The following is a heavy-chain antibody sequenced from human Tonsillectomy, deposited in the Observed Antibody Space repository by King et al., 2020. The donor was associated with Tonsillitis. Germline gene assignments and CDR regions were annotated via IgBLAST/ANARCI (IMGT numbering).Heavy chain of an antibody. CDR3: ARDRLTYYNFWSGASSGYYYMDV. D-gene: IGHD3-3*01. CDR1: GFTFGDYA. J-gene: IGHJ6*03. Sequence: VQLVESGGGLAQPGRSLRLSCTASGFTFGDYAMSWFRQAPGKGLDWVGFIRSEDYGATTENAASVKDRFIISRDDSKNSAYLQMNSLKTEDTAVYYCARDRLTYYNFWSGASSGYYYMDVWGKGTTVTVSS. V-gene: IGHV3-49*03. CDR2: IRSEDYGATT.